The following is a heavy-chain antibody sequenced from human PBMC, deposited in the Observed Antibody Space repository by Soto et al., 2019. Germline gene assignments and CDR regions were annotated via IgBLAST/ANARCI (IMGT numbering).Heavy chain of an antibody. CDR3: ARGRYYYGSGSYSSHAFDI. CDR2: IIPIFGTA. J-gene: IGHJ3*02. V-gene: IGHV1-69*13. Sequence: SVKVSCKASGGTFSSYAISWVRQAPGQGLEWMGGIIPIFGTANYAQKFQGRVTITADESTSTAYMELSSLRSEDTAVYYCARGRYYYGSGSYSSHAFDIWGQGTMVTVSS. D-gene: IGHD3-10*01. CDR1: GGTFSSYA.